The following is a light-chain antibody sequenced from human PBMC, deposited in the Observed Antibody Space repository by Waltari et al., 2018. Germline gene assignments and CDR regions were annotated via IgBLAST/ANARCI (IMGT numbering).Light chain of an antibody. CDR3: SSYVSSSTLEL. J-gene: IGLJ2*01. Sequence: QSALTQPASVSGSPGQSITISCTGTSSDIGGYNYVSWYQQLPGRAPKLTIYDVSIRPAVVSNRFSGSKSGNTASLTISGLQGEDEADYYCSSYVSSSTLELFGGGTSLAVL. CDR1: SSDIGGYNY. V-gene: IGLV2-14*03. CDR2: DVS.